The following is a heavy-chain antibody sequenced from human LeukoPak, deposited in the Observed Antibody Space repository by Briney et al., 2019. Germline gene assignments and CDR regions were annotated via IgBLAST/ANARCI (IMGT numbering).Heavy chain of an antibody. CDR1: GYTFTSYG. CDR2: ISTYNGNT. CDR3: ARDLTSYRGNGLGDWFDS. Sequence: ASVKVSCKASGYTFTSYGISWVRQAPGQGLEWMGWISTYNGNTNYAQKLQGRVTMTTDTSTSTAYMELRSLRSDDTAVYYCARDLTSYRGNGLGDWFDSWGRGTLVTVSS. D-gene: IGHD5-12*01. J-gene: IGHJ5*01. V-gene: IGHV1-18*01.